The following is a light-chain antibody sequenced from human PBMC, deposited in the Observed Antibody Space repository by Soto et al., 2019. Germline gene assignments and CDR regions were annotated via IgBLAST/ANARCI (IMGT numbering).Light chain of an antibody. CDR2: GAS. CDR3: QQYNNWPPMYT. Sequence: EIVMTQSPATLSVSPGERVTLSCRASQSVSSNLAWYQQKPGQAPRLLIYGASTRATGIPARFSGSGSGTEFTLTISSLQSEDFAVYYCQQYNNWPPMYTFGQGEKLEIK. CDR1: QSVSSN. V-gene: IGKV3-15*01. J-gene: IGKJ2*01.